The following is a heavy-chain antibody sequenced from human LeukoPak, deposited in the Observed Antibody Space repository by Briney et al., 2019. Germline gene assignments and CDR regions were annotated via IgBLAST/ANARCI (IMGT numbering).Heavy chain of an antibody. CDR2: INHSGST. CDR1: GGSFSGYY. J-gene: IGHJ4*02. Sequence: SETLSLTCAVYGGSFSGYYRSWIRQPPGKGLEWIGEINHSGSTNYNPSLKSRVTISVDTSKNQFSLKLSSVTAADTAVYYCARHGSRAVAGYLDYWGQGTLVTVSS. V-gene: IGHV4-34*01. D-gene: IGHD6-19*01. CDR3: ARHGSRAVAGYLDY.